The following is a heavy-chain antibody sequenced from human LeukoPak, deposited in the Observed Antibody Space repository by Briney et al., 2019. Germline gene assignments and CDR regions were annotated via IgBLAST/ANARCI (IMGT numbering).Heavy chain of an antibody. D-gene: IGHD2-2*01. Sequence: GESLKISCKGSGYSFTSYWISWVRQMPGKGLEWMGRIDPSDSYTNYSPSFQGHVTISADKSISTAYLQWSSLKASDTAMYYCARRYCSGTNCYANFDYWGQGTLVTVSS. V-gene: IGHV5-10-1*01. CDR2: IDPSDSYT. CDR1: GYSFTSYW. J-gene: IGHJ4*02. CDR3: ARRYCSGTNCYANFDY.